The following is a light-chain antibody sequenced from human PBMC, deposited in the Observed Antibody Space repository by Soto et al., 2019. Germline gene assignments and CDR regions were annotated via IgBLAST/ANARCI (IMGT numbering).Light chain of an antibody. CDR1: HSDFGSYNL. J-gene: IGLJ1*01. V-gene: IGLV2-23*02. CDR2: EVS. CDR3: CSYAGSTTQTYV. Sequence: QSALTQPASVSGSPGQSITISCTGTHSDFGSYNLVSWYQQHPGKAPKVIIYEVSERPSGVSDRFSGSKSGNTASLMISGLQAEDEADYYCCSYAGSTTQTYVFGSGTKVTVL.